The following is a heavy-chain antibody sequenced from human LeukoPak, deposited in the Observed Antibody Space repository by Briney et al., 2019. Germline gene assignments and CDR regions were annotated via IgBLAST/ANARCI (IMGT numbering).Heavy chain of an antibody. Sequence: GASVKVSCKASGYTFTSYGISWVRQAPGQGLEWMGWISAYNDNTNYAQKLQGRVTMTTDISTTTAYMEVRSLRSDDTAVYYCARGVDYSNPEGFDYWGQGTLVTVSS. CDR3: ARGVDYSNPEGFDY. CDR2: ISAYNDNT. J-gene: IGHJ4*02. CDR1: GYTFTSYG. V-gene: IGHV1-18*01. D-gene: IGHD4-11*01.